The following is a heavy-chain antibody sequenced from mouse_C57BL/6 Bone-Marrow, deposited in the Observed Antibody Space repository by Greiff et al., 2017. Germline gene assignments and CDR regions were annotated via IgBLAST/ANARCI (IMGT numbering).Heavy chain of an antibody. Sequence: VQRVESGPELARPGASVKISCKASGYTFTSYGISWVKQSNGQGLEWIGEINPRSGNTYYNEKFKGKATLTADKSSSTAYMELRSLTSEDVAVYCCARPYWDWFAYWGQGTLVTVSA. CDR2: INPRSGNT. J-gene: IGHJ3*01. D-gene: IGHD4-1*01. CDR1: GYTFTSYG. CDR3: ARPYWDWFAY. V-gene: IGHV1-81*01.